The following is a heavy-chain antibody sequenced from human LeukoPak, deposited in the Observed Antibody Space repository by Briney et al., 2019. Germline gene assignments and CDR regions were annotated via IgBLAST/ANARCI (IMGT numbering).Heavy chain of an antibody. CDR2: IQPDGREQ. V-gene: IGHV3-7*01. J-gene: IGHJ6*04. D-gene: IGHD3-10*02. Sequence: PGGSLRLSCAASGLTFSSGWMSWVRQAPGKGLEWLSNIQPDGREQYPVDSVKGRFTISRDNARNSLFLEMNSLRAEDTAVYYCAELGITMIGGVWGKGTTVTISS. CDR3: AELGITMIGGV. CDR1: GLTFSSGW.